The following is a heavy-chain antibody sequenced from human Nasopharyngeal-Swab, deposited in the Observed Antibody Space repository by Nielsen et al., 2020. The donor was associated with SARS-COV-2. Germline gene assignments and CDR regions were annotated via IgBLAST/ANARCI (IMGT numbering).Heavy chain of an antibody. Sequence: SVKVSCKASGCTFTSSAVQWVRQARGQRLEWRGWIVVGSGNTNYAQKFQERVTITRDMSTSTAYMELSSLRSEDTAVYYCAAEGYCSGGSCYSILYYYYGMDVWGQGTTVTVSS. CDR2: IVVGSGNT. CDR1: GCTFTSSA. CDR3: AAEGYCSGGSCYSILYYYYGMDV. V-gene: IGHV1-58*01. D-gene: IGHD2-15*01. J-gene: IGHJ6*02.